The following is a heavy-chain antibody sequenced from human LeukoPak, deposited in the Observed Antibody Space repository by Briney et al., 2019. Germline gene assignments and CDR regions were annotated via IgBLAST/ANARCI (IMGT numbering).Heavy chain of an antibody. CDR2: IWYDGSNK. Sequence: GRSLRLSCAASGFTFSSYGMHWVRQAPGKGLEWVAVIWYDGSNKYYADSVKGRFTISRDNSKNTLYLQMNSLRAEDTAVYYCARDNYDSSGYYRSAFDYWGQGTLVTVSS. J-gene: IGHJ4*02. CDR3: ARDNYDSSGYYRSAFDY. D-gene: IGHD3-22*01. CDR1: GFTFSSYG. V-gene: IGHV3-33*01.